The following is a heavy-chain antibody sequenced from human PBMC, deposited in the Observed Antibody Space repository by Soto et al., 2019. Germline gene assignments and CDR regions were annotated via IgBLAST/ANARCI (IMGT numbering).Heavy chain of an antibody. J-gene: IGHJ6*01. D-gene: IGHD4-4*01. CDR2: ISAAGDP. CDR3: SRTDSDFYGLDV. Sequence: EVQLVESGGGLVQPGGSLRLSCEASGFTFRNYDMHWVRQGTGKGLEWVSGISAAGDPDYADSVEGRFTISRENAQNSFFLQMNSLRGGDTAVYYCSRTDSDFYGLDVWGQGNTVIVSS. V-gene: IGHV3-13*05. CDR1: GFTFRNYD.